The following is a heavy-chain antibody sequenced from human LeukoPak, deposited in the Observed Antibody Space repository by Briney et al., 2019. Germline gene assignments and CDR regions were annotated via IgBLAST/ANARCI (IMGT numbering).Heavy chain of an antibody. CDR1: GFTFSSYS. J-gene: IGHJ4*02. CDR3: GKGLTATGLYY. Sequence: GGSLRLSCAASGFTFSSYSMNWVRQAPGKGLEWVSYISSSGSTIDYADSVKGRFTISRDNAKNSLYLQMNSLRAEDTAVYYCGKGLTATGLYYWGPGTLVPVSS. V-gene: IGHV3-48*04. D-gene: IGHD6-13*01. CDR2: ISSSGSTI.